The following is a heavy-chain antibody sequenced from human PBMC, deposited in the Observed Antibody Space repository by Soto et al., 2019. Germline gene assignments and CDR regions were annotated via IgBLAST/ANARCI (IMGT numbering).Heavy chain of an antibody. CDR3: AKDFYPLAYYFDP. CDR1: GYTFINHG. CDR2: VSGSNGNT. J-gene: IGHJ4*02. Sequence: QVQLVQSEAEVKKPGASVKVSCEASGYTFINHGISWVRQAPGQGLEWMGWVSGSNGNTKYAQKFQGRVTMTTETSTSKAHMELRNLRSDYTDVYFFAKDFYPLAYYFDPWGQGTL. V-gene: IGHV1-18*04.